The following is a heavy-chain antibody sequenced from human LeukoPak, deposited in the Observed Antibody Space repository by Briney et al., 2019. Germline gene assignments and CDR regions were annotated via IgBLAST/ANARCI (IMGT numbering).Heavy chain of an antibody. CDR3: ARYGTGWYSFDH. V-gene: IGHV4-59*01. Sequence: PSETLSLTCTVSGDSISSYYWSWIRQPPGEGLEWIGYIYYSGSLNYNPSLKSRVTISFDTSRNQLSLKMRSVTAADTAVYYCARYGTGWYSFDHWGQGILVTVSS. J-gene: IGHJ4*02. CDR1: GDSISSYY. D-gene: IGHD6-19*01. CDR2: IYYSGSL.